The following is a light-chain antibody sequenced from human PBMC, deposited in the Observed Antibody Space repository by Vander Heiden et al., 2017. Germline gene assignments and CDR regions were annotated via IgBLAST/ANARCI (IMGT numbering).Light chain of an antibody. CDR3: QQSYSVPLT. V-gene: IGKV1-39*01. CDR1: QIISNY. J-gene: IGKJ4*01. CDR2: AAS. Sequence: DIQMTQSPSSLSASIGDRVTITCRASQIISNYLNWYQQKPGKAPNLLIFAASSLQSGVPSRFSGSGSGTDFTLTISSLQPEDFATYYCQQSYSVPLTFGGGTKVEIK.